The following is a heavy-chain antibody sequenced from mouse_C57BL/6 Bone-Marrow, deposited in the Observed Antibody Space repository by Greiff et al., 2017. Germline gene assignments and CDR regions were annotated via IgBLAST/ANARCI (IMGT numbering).Heavy chain of an antibody. CDR3: ARWGYYGYYVDY. J-gene: IGHJ2*01. Sequence: EVKLVESGGGLVKPGGSLKLSCAASGFTFSDYGMHWVRQAPEKGLEWVAYISSGSSTIYYADTVKGRFTISRDNAKNTLFLQMTSLRSEDTAMDYCARWGYYGYYVDYWGQGTTLTVSS. CDR1: GFTFSDYG. CDR2: ISSGSSTI. V-gene: IGHV5-17*01. D-gene: IGHD2-2*01.